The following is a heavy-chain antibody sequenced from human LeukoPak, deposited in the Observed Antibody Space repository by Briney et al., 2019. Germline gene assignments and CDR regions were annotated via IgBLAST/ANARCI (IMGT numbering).Heavy chain of an antibody. Sequence: GGPLRLSCAASGFIVNSNYMNWVRQAPGKGLEGVSVIKTSGSIHYADSVKRRFTIYKHISNNTLYLQMTSLRPEDTAVYYCAREGDYGGNSIDLWGQGTLVIVSS. CDR2: IKTSGSI. D-gene: IGHD4-23*01. CDR1: GFIVNSNY. J-gene: IGHJ5*02. CDR3: AREGDYGGNSIDL. V-gene: IGHV3-53*04.